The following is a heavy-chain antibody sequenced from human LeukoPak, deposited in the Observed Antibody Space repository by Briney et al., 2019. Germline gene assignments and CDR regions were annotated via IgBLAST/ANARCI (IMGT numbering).Heavy chain of an antibody. CDR1: GFTFSSYS. Sequence: SPGRSLRLSCAASGFTFSSYSMNWVRQAPGKGLEWVSSISSSSSYIYYADSVKGRFTISRDNAKNSLYLQMNSLRAEDTAVYYCASALDLAYCGGDCYFWGSNYYYGMDVWGQGTTVTVSS. CDR2: ISSSSSYI. D-gene: IGHD2-21*02. CDR3: ASALDLAYCGGDCYFWGSNYYYGMDV. J-gene: IGHJ6*02. V-gene: IGHV3-21*01.